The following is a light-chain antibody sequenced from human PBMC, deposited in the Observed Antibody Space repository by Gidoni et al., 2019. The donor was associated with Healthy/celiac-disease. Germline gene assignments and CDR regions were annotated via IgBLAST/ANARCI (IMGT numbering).Light chain of an antibody. CDR3: QQSYSTTRTT. J-gene: IGKJ1*01. V-gene: IGKV1-39*01. CDR2: AAS. Sequence: DIQMTQSPSSLSASVGERVTITCRASQSISSYLNWYQQKPGKAPKLLIYAASSLQSGVPSRFSGSGSGTDFTLTISSLQPEDFATYYCQQSYSTTRTTFGQGTKVEIK. CDR1: QSISSY.